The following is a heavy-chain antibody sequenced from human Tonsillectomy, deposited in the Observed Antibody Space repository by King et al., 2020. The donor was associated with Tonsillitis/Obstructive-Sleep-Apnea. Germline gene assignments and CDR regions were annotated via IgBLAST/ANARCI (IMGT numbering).Heavy chain of an antibody. J-gene: IGHJ4*02. Sequence: VQLVESGGGVVQPGRSLRLSCAASGFTFSSYGMHWVRQAPGKGLEWVAVIWYDGSNKYYADSVKGRFTISRDNSKNTLYLQMNSLRAEDTAVYYCARGFWSGQKGIDYWGQGTLVTVSS. D-gene: IGHD3-3*01. CDR3: ARGFWSGQKGIDY. V-gene: IGHV3-33*01. CDR2: IWYDGSNK. CDR1: GFTFSSYG.